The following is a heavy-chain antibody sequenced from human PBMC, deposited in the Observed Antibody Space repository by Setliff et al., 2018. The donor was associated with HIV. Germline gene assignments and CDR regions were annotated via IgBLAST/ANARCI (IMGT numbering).Heavy chain of an antibody. CDR3: ARAFFRQLEPSDWFDP. J-gene: IGHJ5*02. CDR1: GDSINSGGYY. CDR2: IYYSGNT. V-gene: IGHV4-31*03. D-gene: IGHD1-1*01. Sequence: LSLTCIVSGDSINSGGYYWSWIRQRPGKALEWIGHIYYSGNTHYSPSLKSRLTMSLDRSQNHFFLRLRSVTAADTAVYYCARAFFRQLEPSDWFDPWGQGTQVTVSS.